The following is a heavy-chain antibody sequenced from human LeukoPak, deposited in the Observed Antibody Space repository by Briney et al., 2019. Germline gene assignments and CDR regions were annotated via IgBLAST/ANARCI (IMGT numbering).Heavy chain of an antibody. CDR3: ARANQRDAFDI. J-gene: IGHJ3*02. CDR2: INHSGST. V-gene: IGHV4-34*01. Sequence: SETLSLTCAVYGGSFSGYYWSWIRQPPGKGLEWIGEINHSGSTNYNPSLKSRVTISVDTSKNQFSLKLSSVTAADTAVYYCARANQRDAFDIRGQGTMVTVSS. D-gene: IGHD6-25*01. CDR1: GGSFSGYY.